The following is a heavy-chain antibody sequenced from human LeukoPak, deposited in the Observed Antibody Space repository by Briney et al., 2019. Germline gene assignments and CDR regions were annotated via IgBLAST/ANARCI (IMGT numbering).Heavy chain of an antibody. Sequence: GSSVKVSCKASGDTFSRNAISWVRQAPGQGPEWMGRIIPILGTAEYAEKFHGRVTITADKTTTTAYMELSSLKSEDTALYYCARGKGFVGHFDYWGQGTLVTVSS. CDR2: IIPILGTA. CDR1: GDTFSRNA. J-gene: IGHJ4*02. V-gene: IGHV1-69*04. CDR3: ARGKGFVGHFDY. D-gene: IGHD3-3*01.